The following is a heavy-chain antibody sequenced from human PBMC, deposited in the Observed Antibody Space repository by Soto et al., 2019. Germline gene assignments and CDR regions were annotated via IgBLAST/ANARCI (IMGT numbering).Heavy chain of an antibody. Sequence: PSETLSLTCTVSGGSISSYYWSWIRQPPGKGLEWIGYIYYSGSTNYNPSLKSRVTISVDTSKNQFSLKLSSVTAADTAVYYCAREYMVRGIGYFDYWGQGTLVTVSS. V-gene: IGHV4-59*01. J-gene: IGHJ4*02. CDR2: IYYSGST. D-gene: IGHD3-10*01. CDR1: GGSISSYY. CDR3: AREYMVRGIGYFDY.